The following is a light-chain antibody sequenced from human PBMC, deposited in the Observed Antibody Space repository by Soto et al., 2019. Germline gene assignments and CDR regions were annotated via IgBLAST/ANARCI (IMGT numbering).Light chain of an antibody. CDR3: QQYDSSTWK. V-gene: IGKV3-20*01. Sequence: ETVMTHSPDILSVSPLEVATLSFRSSQSVGSNLAWYQQKPGQAPRLLIYGASTRATGIPVRFSGSGSGTDFTLTINRLEPEDFAVCYCQQYDSSTWKFGQGTKVDIK. J-gene: IGKJ1*01. CDR2: GAS. CDR1: QSVGSN.